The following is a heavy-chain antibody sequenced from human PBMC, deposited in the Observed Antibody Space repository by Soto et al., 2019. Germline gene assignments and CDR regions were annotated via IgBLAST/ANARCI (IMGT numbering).Heavy chain of an antibody. CDR2: ISYRGST. CDR3: VGFWPPPYSDALTDYTDAFDS. D-gene: IGHD3-9*01. CDR1: GGSISSDSYY. Sequence: SETLSLTCTVSGGSISSDSYYWGWIRQSPEKGLEWIASISYRGSTYYNPTLKSRRIISVDTSKSQFSLKLSSVTAADTAVYYYVGFWPPPYSDALTDYTDAFDSWGQGTLVTVSS. J-gene: IGHJ4*02. V-gene: IGHV4-39*01.